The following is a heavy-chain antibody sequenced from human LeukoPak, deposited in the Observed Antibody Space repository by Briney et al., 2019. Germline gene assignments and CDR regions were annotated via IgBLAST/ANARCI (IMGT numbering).Heavy chain of an antibody. CDR3: ARDFYDSSGYYLDH. D-gene: IGHD3-22*01. Sequence: GGSLRLSCTASGFTFSSYAMHWVRQAPGKGLEWVAVISYDGSNKYYADSVKGRFTISRDNSKNTLYLQMNSLRAEDTAVYYCARDFYDSSGYYLDHWGQGTLVTVSS. V-gene: IGHV3-30-3*01. J-gene: IGHJ5*02. CDR1: GFTFSSYA. CDR2: ISYDGSNK.